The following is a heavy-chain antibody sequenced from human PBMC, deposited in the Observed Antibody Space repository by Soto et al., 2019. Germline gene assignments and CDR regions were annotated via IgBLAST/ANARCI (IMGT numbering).Heavy chain of an antibody. V-gene: IGHV1-2*04. CDR1: GYTFTGYY. CDR3: ARGPPTRYDFWSGPTPGNWFDP. CDR2: INPNSGGT. Sequence: ASVKVSCKASGYTFTGYYMHWVRQAPGQGLEWMGWINPNSGGTNYAQKFQGWVTMTRETSISTAYMELSRLRSDDTAVYYCARGPPTRYDFWSGPTPGNWFDPWGQGTLVTVSS. J-gene: IGHJ5*02. D-gene: IGHD3-3*01.